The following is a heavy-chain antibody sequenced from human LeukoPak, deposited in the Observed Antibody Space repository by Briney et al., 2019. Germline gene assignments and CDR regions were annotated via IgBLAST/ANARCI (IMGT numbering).Heavy chain of an antibody. CDR2: IIPIFGTA. J-gene: IGHJ4*02. D-gene: IGHD3-3*01. V-gene: IGHV1-69*05. Sequence: VASVKVSCKASGGTFSSYAISWVRQAPGQGLEWMGGIIPIFGTANYAQKFQGRVTITTDESTSTAYMELSSLRSEDTAVYYCARGSRFLEWLFDYWSQGTLVTVSS. CDR1: GGTFSSYA. CDR3: ARGSRFLEWLFDY.